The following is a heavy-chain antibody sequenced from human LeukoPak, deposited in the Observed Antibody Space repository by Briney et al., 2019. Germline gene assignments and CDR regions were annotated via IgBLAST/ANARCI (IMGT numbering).Heavy chain of an antibody. CDR3: ARSTSRDGYNYFDY. V-gene: IGHV4-38-2*02. D-gene: IGHD5-24*01. CDR1: GYSISSGYY. CDR2: IYHSGST. Sequence: SETLSLTCTVSGYSISSGYYWGWIRQPPGKGLEWIGSIYHSGSTYYNPSLKSRVTISVDTSKNQFSLKLSSVTAADTAVYYCARSTSRDGYNYFDYWGQGTLVTVSS. J-gene: IGHJ4*02.